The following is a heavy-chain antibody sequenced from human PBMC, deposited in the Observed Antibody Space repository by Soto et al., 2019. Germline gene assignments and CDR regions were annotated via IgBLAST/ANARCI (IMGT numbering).Heavy chain of an antibody. J-gene: IGHJ6*02. CDR1: GGYIRNYF. V-gene: IGHV4-59*01. CDR3: ARDFTDSSGPTLGMGV. Sequence: TSETLSLTCTVSGGYIRNYFWSWIRQPPGKGLEWIGYIHDSETTNYNPSLKSRVTMSLDTSKNQLSLRLTSVTAADTAVYYCARDFTDSSGPTLGMGVCGQATTVT. D-gene: IGHD6-19*01. CDR2: IHDSETT.